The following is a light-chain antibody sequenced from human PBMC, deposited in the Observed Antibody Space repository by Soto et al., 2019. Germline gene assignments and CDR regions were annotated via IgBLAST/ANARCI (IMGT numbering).Light chain of an antibody. V-gene: IGKV1-6*01. J-gene: IGKJ1*01. CDR1: QGXXTE. Sequence: ATQMTQSXXXLXXXVXXXVTIXCRASQGXXTELGWYQQKAGEAPKLLIYAASTLXSGVPPRXSGXXXXXXXXLTISSLQPEDFATYYCLQDYDYPRTFGQGTKV. CDR3: LQDYDYPRT. CDR2: AAS.